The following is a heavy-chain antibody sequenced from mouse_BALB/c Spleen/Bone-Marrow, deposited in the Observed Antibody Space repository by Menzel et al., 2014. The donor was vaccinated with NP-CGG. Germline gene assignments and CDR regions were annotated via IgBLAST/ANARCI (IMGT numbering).Heavy chain of an antibody. D-gene: IGHD2-4*01. Sequence: VQLQQSGLELVKPGASVKMSCKASGYTFTSNIINWVKQKPGQGLEWIGYINPYNDVTKYNEKLKGKATLTSDMFSITAYMELNSLASEVFAVYYCAKAAYYDYDGRAMDYWGQGTSVIVSS. CDR1: GYTFTSNI. CDR3: AKAAYYDYDGRAMDY. J-gene: IGHJ4*01. CDR2: INPYNDVT. V-gene: IGHV1-14*01.